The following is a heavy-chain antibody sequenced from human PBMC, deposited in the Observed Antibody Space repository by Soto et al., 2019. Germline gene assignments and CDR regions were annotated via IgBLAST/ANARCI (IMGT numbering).Heavy chain of an antibody. V-gene: IGHV3-53*01. J-gene: IGHJ6*03. CDR3: EAEHDKGNKSDVSAF. CDR2: MYSGGST. Sequence: FKVGNDDGSRVLQEKGKGLEWVSVMYSGGSTYYADSVEGRFTISTDTSKNTLYLQMNSLRAEDTAVYFFEAEHDKGNKSDVSAFWRRGTSVTGTS. D-gene: IGHD1-1*01. CDR1: FKVGNDD.